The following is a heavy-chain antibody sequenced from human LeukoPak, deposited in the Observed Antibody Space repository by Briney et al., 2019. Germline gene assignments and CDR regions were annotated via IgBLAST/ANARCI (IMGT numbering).Heavy chain of an antibody. Sequence: PSETLSLTCAVYGGSFSGYYWSWIRQPPGKGLEWIGEINHSGSTNYNPSLKSRVTISVDTSKNQFSLKLSSVTAADTAVYYCARGDYGFYFDYWGQGTLVTVSS. V-gene: IGHV4-34*01. J-gene: IGHJ4*02. CDR3: ARGDYGFYFDY. D-gene: IGHD3-16*01. CDR1: GGSFSGYY. CDR2: INHSGST.